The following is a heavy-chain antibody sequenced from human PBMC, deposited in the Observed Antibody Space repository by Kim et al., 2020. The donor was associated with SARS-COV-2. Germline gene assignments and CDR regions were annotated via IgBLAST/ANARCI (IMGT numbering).Heavy chain of an antibody. D-gene: IGHD4-17*01. CDR3: ARADGWGGLGVSTGAIDY. V-gene: IGHV3-30*07. Sequence: RGRFTISRDNSKNTVYLQMNSLRAEDTAVYYCARADGWGGLGVSTGAIDYWGQGTLVTVSS. J-gene: IGHJ4*02.